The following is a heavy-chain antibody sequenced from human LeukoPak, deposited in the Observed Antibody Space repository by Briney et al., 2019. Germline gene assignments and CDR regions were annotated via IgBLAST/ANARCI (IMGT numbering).Heavy chain of an antibody. CDR1: GGSISSDNYY. CDR2: IYYSGTT. D-gene: IGHD2/OR15-2a*01. CDR3: GRYKSTLGPFDF. Sequence: SETLSLTCTISGGSISSDNYYWGWIRQPPGKGLEWIGSIYYSGTTYYNPSLKNRLTFSVDTSNNQFSVRLRSVTAADTAIYYCGRYKSTLGPFDFWGQGTLVTVSS. V-gene: IGHV4-39*07. J-gene: IGHJ4*02.